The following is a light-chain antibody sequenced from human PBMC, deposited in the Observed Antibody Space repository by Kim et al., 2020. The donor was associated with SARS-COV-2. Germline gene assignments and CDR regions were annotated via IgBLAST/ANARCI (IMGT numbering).Light chain of an antibody. V-gene: IGKV1-39*01. CDR2: AAS. J-gene: IGKJ4*01. CDR1: QNVNSY. Sequence: DTQLTQSPSSLSASVGDRVTITCRASQNVNSYLKWYQQKAGAAPKLLIYAASSLHSGVPSRFSGSGSGTAFTLTISSLQAEDSATYYCQQSDKTPLTFGGGTKVDIK. CDR3: QQSDKTPLT.